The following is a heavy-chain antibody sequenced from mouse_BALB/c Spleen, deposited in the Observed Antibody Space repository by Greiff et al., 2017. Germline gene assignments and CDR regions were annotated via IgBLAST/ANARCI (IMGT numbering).Heavy chain of an antibody. CDR3: AGRYDDAMDY. Sequence: EVKVVESGGGLVQPGGSRKLSCAASGFTFSSFGMHWVRQAPEKGLEWVAYISSGSSTIYYADTVKGRFTISRDNPKNTLFLQMTSLRSEDTAMYYCAGRYDDAMDYWGQGTSVTVSS. J-gene: IGHJ4*01. CDR2: ISSGSSTI. V-gene: IGHV5-17*02. D-gene: IGHD2-14*01. CDR1: GFTFSSFG.